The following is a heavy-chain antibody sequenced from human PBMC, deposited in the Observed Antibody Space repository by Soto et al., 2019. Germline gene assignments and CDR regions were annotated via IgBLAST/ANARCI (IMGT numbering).Heavy chain of an antibody. CDR2: VYYRGRG. CDR1: GGSVTNSSYY. D-gene: IGHD4-4*01. Sequence: SETLSLTCTVSGGSVTNSSYYWGWIRQSPGKGLEWIGSVYYRGRGYSKSSVKSRVTISVDTSKNQFSLNLNSVTASDTAVYFCVSQRTTVIPQAYFDYWGPGALVTVSS. CDR3: VSQRTTVIPQAYFDY. J-gene: IGHJ4*02. V-gene: IGHV4-39*01.